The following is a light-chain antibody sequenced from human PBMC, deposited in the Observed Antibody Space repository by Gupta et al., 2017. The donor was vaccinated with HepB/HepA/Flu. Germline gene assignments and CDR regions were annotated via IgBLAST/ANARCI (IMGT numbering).Light chain of an antibody. V-gene: IGKV3-11*01. CDR2: DTS. CDR3: QQRCNWPLT. Sequence: EIVLTQSPSPLSLSQGERATLSCRASQSFSIYLAWYQPKPGQTPRLLIYDTSNRATGIPARFSGRGSGTDFTRTITSLEPEDFAVDYCQQRCNWPLTFGGGIKVEIK. CDR1: QSFSIY. J-gene: IGKJ4*01.